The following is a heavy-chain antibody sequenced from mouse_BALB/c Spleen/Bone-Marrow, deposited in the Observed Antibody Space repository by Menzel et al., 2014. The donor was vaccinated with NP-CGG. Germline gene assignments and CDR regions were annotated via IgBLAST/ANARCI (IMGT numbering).Heavy chain of an antibody. D-gene: IGHD2-4*01. CDR2: INPNNGDT. CDR1: GYTFTDYY. J-gene: IGHJ3*01. CDR3: ARSQMMTWAY. Sequence: VPLQQSGPDLVKPGASVLMSCTASGYTFTDYYIKRVTTRHGTRVGWIGDINPNNGDTFYDQPFKDKATLTVNRSSSTAHMQRNSLTSEDSAVYYCARSQMMTWAYWCYGTL. V-gene: IGHV1-26*01.